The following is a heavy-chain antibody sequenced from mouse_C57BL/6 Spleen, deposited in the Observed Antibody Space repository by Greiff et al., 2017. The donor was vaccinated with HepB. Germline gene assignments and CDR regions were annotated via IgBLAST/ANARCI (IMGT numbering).Heavy chain of an antibody. CDR1: GYTFTNYW. D-gene: IGHD2-5*01. J-gene: IGHJ1*03. CDR3: ARFLYSNYDDWYFDV. V-gene: IGHV1-63*01. Sequence: QVQLQQSGAELVRPGTSVKMSCKASGYTFTNYWIGWAKQRPGNGLEWIGDIYPGGGYTDYNEKFKGKATLTADKSSSTAYMQFSRLTSEDSAIYYGARFLYSNYDDWYFDVWGTGTTVTVSS. CDR2: IYPGGGYT.